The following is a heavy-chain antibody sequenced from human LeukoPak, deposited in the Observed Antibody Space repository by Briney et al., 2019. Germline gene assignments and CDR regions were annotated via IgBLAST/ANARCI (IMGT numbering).Heavy chain of an antibody. D-gene: IGHD3-10*01. CDR1: GYSFTTHW. Sequence: GESLKISCKASGYSFTTHWIGWVRQMPGKGLEWMGIIYPGDSDTRYSPSFQGHVTISADKSISTAYLQWSSLKASDTAMYYCARGSLGVLRFFDYWGQGTLVTVSS. CDR2: IYPGDSDT. CDR3: ARGSLGVLRFFDY. J-gene: IGHJ4*02. V-gene: IGHV5-51*01.